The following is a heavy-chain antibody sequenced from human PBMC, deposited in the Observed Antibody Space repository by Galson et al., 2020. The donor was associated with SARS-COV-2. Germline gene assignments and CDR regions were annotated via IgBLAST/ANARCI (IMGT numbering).Heavy chain of an antibody. CDR2: INYSGST. CDR1: GGSISSYY. J-gene: IGHJ6*02. CDR3: AAFQWGCNIVATLGYYYGMDV. V-gene: IGHV4-59*01. D-gene: IGHD5-12*01. Sequence: ASETLSLTCTASGGSISSYYWSWIRQPPGKGLEWIGYINYSGSTNYNPSLKSRVTISVDTSKNQFSLKLSSVTAADTAVYYCAAFQWGCNIVATLGYYYGMDVWGQGTTVTVSS.